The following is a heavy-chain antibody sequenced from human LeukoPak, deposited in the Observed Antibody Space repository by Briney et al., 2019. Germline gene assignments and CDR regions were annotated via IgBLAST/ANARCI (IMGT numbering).Heavy chain of an antibody. Sequence: SETLSLTCTVSGGSINGYYWSWIRQPPGKGLEWIGYIYYSGGTNYNPSLKSRVTISVDTSKNQFSLKMSSVTAADTAVYYCARDGYRVTGYYYYMDVWGKGTTVTVSS. CDR3: ARDGYRVTGYYYYMDV. D-gene: IGHD5-12*01. CDR1: GGSINGYY. CDR2: IYYSGGT. J-gene: IGHJ6*03. V-gene: IGHV4-59*01.